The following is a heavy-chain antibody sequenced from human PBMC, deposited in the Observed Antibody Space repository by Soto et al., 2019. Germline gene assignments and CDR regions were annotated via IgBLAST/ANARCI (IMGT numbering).Heavy chain of an antibody. CDR2: ISASSSSI. D-gene: IGHD3-3*01. CDR1: GFTYSNYA. Sequence: PXGSLKLSCAASGFTYSNYAMNGVRQAPEKGLEWVAYISASSSSIYYADSVKGRFTISRDNAKNSLYLQMNSLRDEDTAVYYCTRDFTWSEVYWGQGVQVTVSS. CDR3: TRDFTWSEVY. V-gene: IGHV3-48*02. J-gene: IGHJ4*02.